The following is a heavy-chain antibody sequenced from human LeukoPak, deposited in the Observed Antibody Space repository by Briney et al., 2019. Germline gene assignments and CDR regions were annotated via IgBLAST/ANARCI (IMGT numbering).Heavy chain of an antibody. CDR1: GFTFSSYS. V-gene: IGHV3-21*04. Sequence: GGSLRLSCAASGFTFSSYSMNWVRQAPGKGLEWVSGITWGRDNLAYAASVKGRFTISRDNRKNLLHLQMNGLRPDDSAVYYCVKDLGSATTSALALDVWGQGTTVTVSS. D-gene: IGHD2-15*01. J-gene: IGHJ6*02. CDR2: ITWGRDNL. CDR3: VKDLGSATTSALALDV.